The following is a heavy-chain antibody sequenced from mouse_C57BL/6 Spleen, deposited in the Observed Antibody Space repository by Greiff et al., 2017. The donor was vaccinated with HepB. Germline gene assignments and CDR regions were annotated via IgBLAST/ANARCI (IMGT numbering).Heavy chain of an antibody. V-gene: IGHV5-17*01. J-gene: IGHJ2*01. CDR2: ISSGSSTI. CDR3: ARPRTAQALYYFDY. CDR1: GFTFSDYG. Sequence: DVKLVESGGGLVKPGGSLKLSCAASGFTFSDYGMHWVRQAPEKGLEWVAYISSGSSTIYYADTVKGRFTISRDNAKNTLFLQMTSLRSEDTAMYYCARPRTAQALYYFDYWGQGTTLTVSS. D-gene: IGHD3-2*02.